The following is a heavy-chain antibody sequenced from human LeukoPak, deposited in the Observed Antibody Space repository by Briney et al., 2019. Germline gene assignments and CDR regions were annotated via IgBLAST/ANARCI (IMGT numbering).Heavy chain of an antibody. CDR3: AREASGDASDI. Sequence: GGSLRLSCVASGFRISSNYMTWVRQAPGKGLEWVANIKQDGRSKFYADSVKGRFTISRDNAKNSLFLQMSGLRADDTAVYYCAREASGDASDIWGQGTMVIVSS. D-gene: IGHD6-19*01. V-gene: IGHV3-7*01. CDR2: IKQDGRSK. CDR1: GFRISSNY. J-gene: IGHJ3*02.